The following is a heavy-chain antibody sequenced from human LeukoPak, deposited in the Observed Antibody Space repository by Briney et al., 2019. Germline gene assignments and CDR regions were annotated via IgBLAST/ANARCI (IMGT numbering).Heavy chain of an antibody. J-gene: IGHJ4*02. CDR3: ARGAARPSYFDY. CDR1: GGTFSSYA. Sequence: SVKVSCKASGGTFSSYAISWVRQAPGQGLEWMGGIIPIFGTANYAQKFQGRVTITADESTSTAYMELSSLRSEDTAVYYCARGAARPSYFDYWGRGTLVTVSS. CDR2: IIPIFGTA. V-gene: IGHV1-69*13. D-gene: IGHD6-6*01.